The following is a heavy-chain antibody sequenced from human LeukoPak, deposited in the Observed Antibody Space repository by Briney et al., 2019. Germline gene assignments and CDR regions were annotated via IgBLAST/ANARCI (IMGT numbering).Heavy chain of an antibody. V-gene: IGHV3-7*03. Sequence: GGSLRLSCAASGFTFSSYWMNWARQAPGKGLEWVASINHNGNVNYYVDSVKGRFTISKDNAKNPLYLQMSNLRAEDTAVYFCARGGGLDVWGQGATVTVSS. CDR2: INHNGNVN. CDR1: GFTFSSYW. J-gene: IGHJ6*02. CDR3: ARGGGLDV. D-gene: IGHD3-16*01.